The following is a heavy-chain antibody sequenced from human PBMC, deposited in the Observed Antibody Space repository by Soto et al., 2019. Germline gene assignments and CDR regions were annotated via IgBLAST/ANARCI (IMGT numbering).Heavy chain of an antibody. J-gene: IGHJ4*02. Sequence: GGSLRLSCAASGFTFSSYSMNWVRQAPGKGLEWVSSISSSSYIYYADSVKGRFTISRDNAKNSLYLQMNSLRAEDTAVYYCARDPDSSSSPHFDYWGQGTLVTVSS. CDR1: GFTFSSYS. V-gene: IGHV3-21*01. CDR2: ISSSSYI. CDR3: ARDPDSSSSPHFDY. D-gene: IGHD6-6*01.